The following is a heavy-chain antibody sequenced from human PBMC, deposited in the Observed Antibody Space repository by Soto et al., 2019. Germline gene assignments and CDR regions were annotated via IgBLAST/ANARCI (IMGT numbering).Heavy chain of an antibody. Sequence: QVQLVQSGAEVKKPGSSVKVSCKASGGTFSSYAISWVRQAPGQGLEWMGGIIPIVGTANYAQKFQGRVTITADDSTSTAYMELSSLRSEEPAVYYCARRMARWGPSWFDPWGQGTLVTVSS. J-gene: IGHJ5*02. D-gene: IGHD5-12*01. CDR1: GGTFSSYA. V-gene: IGHV1-69*12. CDR2: IIPIVGTA. CDR3: ARRMARWGPSWFDP.